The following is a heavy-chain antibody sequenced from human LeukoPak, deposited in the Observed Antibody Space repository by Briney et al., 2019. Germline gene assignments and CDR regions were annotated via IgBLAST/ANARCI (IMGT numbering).Heavy chain of an antibody. CDR1: GFTFSSYV. D-gene: IGHD1-14*01. CDR3: AKTGAVPIVYYFDY. V-gene: IGHV3-30*04. J-gene: IGHJ4*02. Sequence: GGSLRLSCAASGFTFSSYVMHWVRQAPGKGLEWVAIISYDGSNEYYADSVKGRFTISRDNSKNTLYLQMNSLRAEDTAVYYCAKTGAVPIVYYFDYWGQGTLVTVSS. CDR2: ISYDGSNE.